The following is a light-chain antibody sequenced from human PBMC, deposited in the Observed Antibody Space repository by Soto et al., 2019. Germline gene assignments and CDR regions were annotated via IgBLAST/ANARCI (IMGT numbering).Light chain of an antibody. J-gene: IGLJ1*01. V-gene: IGLV2-8*01. Sequence: QSALTQPASVSGSPGQSITISCTGSSSDVGGYHYVSWYQQYPGEAPKLVIYEVTKRPSGVPYRFSGSKSGNTASLTVSGLQGEDEADYYCSSYAGSNNFVFGTGTKVTVL. CDR1: SSDVGGYHY. CDR2: EVT. CDR3: SSYAGSNNFV.